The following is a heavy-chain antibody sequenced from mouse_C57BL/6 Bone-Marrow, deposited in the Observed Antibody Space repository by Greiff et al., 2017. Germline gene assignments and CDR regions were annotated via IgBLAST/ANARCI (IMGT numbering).Heavy chain of an antibody. Sequence: QVQLQQTGAELARPGASVKLSCKASGYTFTSYGISWVKQRTGQGLEWIGEIYPRSGNTYYNEKFKGKATLTADKSSSTAYMELRSLTSEDSAVYVCARDYYVCMDYWGQGTSGTVSS. J-gene: IGHJ4*01. CDR2: IYPRSGNT. V-gene: IGHV1-81*01. CDR3: ARDYYVCMDY. D-gene: IGHD1-1*01. CDR1: GYTFTSYG.